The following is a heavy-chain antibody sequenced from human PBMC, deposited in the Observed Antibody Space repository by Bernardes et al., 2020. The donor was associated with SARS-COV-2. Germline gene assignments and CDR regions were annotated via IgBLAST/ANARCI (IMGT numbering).Heavy chain of an antibody. J-gene: IGHJ5*02. CDR2: IKKDGTVR. D-gene: IGHD4-17*01. CDR3: RIGHYADL. Sequence: GGSLRLSCAVYEMSISNFWMSWGRQGPGKGLEWVAKIKKDGTVRDYVDTVKGRFSISRDNTRNQVYLQMNALRVEDTGTYYCRIGHYADLWGQGTLITVTS. V-gene: IGHV3-7*01. CDR1: EMSISNFW.